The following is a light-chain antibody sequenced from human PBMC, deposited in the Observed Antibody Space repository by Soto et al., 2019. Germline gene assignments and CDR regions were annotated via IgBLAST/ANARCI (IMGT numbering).Light chain of an antibody. Sequence: QSALTQPVSVSGSPGQSITISYTGTSSDVGGYNFVSWYQQHPGKAPKLMIYDVNNRPSGVSNRFSGSKSGNTASLTISGLQAEDEADYYCSSYTSSSTKLFGTGTKLTVL. CDR2: DVN. J-gene: IGLJ1*01. CDR3: SSYTSSSTKL. V-gene: IGLV2-14*01. CDR1: SSDVGGYNF.